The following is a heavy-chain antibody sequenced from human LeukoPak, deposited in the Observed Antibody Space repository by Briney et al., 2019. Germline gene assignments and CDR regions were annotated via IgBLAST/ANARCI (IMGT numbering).Heavy chain of an antibody. CDR3: ARLSSCGGDCSFDY. D-gene: IGHD2-21*02. J-gene: IGHJ4*02. CDR1: GYSFLSYW. Sequence: GEFLKISCKGSGYSFLSYWIGWVRQLPGKGLEWMGIIYPGDSDTRYSPSFQGQVTISADKSISTAYLQWSSLKASDTAMYYCARLSSCGGDCSFDYWGQGTLVTVSS. V-gene: IGHV5-51*01. CDR2: IYPGDSDT.